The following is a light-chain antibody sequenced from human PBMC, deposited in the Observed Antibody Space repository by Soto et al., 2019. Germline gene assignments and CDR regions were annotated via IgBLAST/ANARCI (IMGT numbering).Light chain of an antibody. CDR3: AAWDDSLNCVV. Sequence: QSVLTQPPSASGTPGQRVTISCSGSRVNIGRNTVNWYQQLPGSAPKLLIYSNNQRPSGVPDRFSGSRSGTSASLAISGLQSEDEADYYCAAWDDSLNCVVFGGGTKLTVL. J-gene: IGLJ2*01. CDR1: RVNIGRNT. V-gene: IGLV1-44*01. CDR2: SNN.